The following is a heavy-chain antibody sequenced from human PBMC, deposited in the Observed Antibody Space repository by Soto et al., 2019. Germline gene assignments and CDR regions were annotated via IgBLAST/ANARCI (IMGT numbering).Heavy chain of an antibody. CDR1: GYTFSGFY. V-gene: IGHV1-2*02. J-gene: IGHJ4*02. CDR2: INPNSGGT. Sequence: GASLKIACKASGYTFSGFYMHWVRQAPGQGLEWLGWINPNSGGTKYAEKFQGRVTMTRDTSISTAYVELSRLTSDDTAVYYCASAAVTGTAGLDFGGQGTLVTGSS. D-gene: IGHD6-19*01. CDR3: ASAAVTGTAGLDF.